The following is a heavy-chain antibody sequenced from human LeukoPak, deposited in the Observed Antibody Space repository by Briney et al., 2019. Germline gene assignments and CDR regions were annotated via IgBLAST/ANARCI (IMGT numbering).Heavy chain of an antibody. CDR1: GDSISSYY. D-gene: IGHD1-26*01. J-gene: IGHJ5*02. V-gene: IGHV4-59*08. Sequence: PSETLSLTCTVSGDSISSYYWSWIRQPPGKGLEWIGYIYYIGSTNYNPSLKSRVTISVDTSKNQFSLKVSSVTAADTAVYYCARVGATREWFDPWGQGTLVTVSS. CDR2: IYYIGST. CDR3: ARVGATREWFDP.